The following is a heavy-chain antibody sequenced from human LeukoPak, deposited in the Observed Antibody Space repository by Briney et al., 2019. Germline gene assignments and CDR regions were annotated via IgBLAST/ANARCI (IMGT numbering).Heavy chain of an antibody. CDR1: SDTFTNYG. D-gene: IGHD5-12*01. V-gene: IGHV1-18*04. CDR3: ARKVDHFEKSGMDFLEI. J-gene: IGHJ3*02. CDR2: ISPKNGYT. Sequence: ASVKDSSVNPSDTFTNYGVSWVRLAPGQGLEWVGWISPKNGYTNYARKFQCRVTMTTDASTTTAYMELKSLRSDDTAMYYCARKVDHFEKSGMDFLEIWGPG.